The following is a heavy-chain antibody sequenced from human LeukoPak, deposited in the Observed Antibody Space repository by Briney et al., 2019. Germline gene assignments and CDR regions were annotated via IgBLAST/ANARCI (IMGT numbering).Heavy chain of an antibody. CDR2: ISAYNGNT. CDR3: AKGKQWLDQVFDY. Sequence: ASVKVSCKTSGYTFTSYGIDWARQAPGQGLEWMGWISAYNGNTNYAQKFQGRVTMTIDTSTRTAHMELRSLRSDDTAVYYCAKGKQWLDQVFDYWGQGTLVAVPS. J-gene: IGHJ4*02. V-gene: IGHV1-18*01. D-gene: IGHD6-19*01. CDR1: GYTFTSYG.